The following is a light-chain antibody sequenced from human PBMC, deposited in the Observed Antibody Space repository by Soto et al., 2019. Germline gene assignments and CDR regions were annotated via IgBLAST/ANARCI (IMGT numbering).Light chain of an antibody. Sequence: DIQLTQSPSLLSASVGDRVTITCRASHDISTYLAWYQQKPGKAPKLMIYDASSLESGVPSRFSGSGSGTEFTLTISSLQPDDFATYYCQQYNSYSTFGQGTKVEIK. CDR3: QQYNSYST. CDR1: HDISTY. J-gene: IGKJ1*01. CDR2: DAS. V-gene: IGKV1-9*01.